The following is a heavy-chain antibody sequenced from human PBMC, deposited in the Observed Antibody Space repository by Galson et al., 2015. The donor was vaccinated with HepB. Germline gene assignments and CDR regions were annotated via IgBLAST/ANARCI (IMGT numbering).Heavy chain of an antibody. CDR3: ASMDAKTPLDYFDY. CDR1: GGTFSSYA. D-gene: IGHD3-10*01. CDR2: IIPIFGTA. Sequence: SVKVSCKASGGTFSSYAISWVRQAPGQGLEWMGGIIPIFGTANYAQKFQGRVTITADESTSTAYMELSSLRSEDTAVYYCASMDAKTPLDYFDYWGRGTLVTVSS. J-gene: IGHJ4*02. V-gene: IGHV1-69*13.